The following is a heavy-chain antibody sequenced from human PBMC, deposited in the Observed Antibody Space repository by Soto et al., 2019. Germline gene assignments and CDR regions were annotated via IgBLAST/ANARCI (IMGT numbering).Heavy chain of an antibody. D-gene: IGHD3-3*01. CDR3: AHRVLRTVFGLVTTTAIYFDF. J-gene: IGHJ4*02. V-gene: IGHV2-5*02. Sequence: QITLKESGPTVVKPTETLTLTCTFSGFSLTTSGVGVGWVRQSPGKAPEWLALIYWDADKRYSTSLNSRLIITKDTSKNQVVLTMANVDPADTATYYGAHRVLRTVFGLVTTTAIYFDFWGPGTPVVVSS. CDR2: IYWDADK. CDR1: GFSLTTSGVG.